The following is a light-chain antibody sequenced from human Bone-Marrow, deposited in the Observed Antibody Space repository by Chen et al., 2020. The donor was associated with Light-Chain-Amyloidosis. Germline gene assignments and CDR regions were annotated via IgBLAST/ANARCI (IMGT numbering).Light chain of an antibody. Sequence: QLVLTQSPSASASLGASVKLTCTLSIGHSGYDSAWHQQQPETGPRFLMKVNFDGSLSKGDGIPDPFSSSSSGPDRYLTISSLQSGDEADYFCQTWVTDIRWVFGGGTRLTVL. J-gene: IGLJ3*02. CDR2: VNFDGSL. V-gene: IGLV4-69*01. CDR3: QTWVTDIRWV. CDR1: IGHSGYD.